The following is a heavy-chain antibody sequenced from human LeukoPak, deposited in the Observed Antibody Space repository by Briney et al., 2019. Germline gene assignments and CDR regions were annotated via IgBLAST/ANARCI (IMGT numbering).Heavy chain of an antibody. Sequence: PSETLSLTCTVSGGSISSYYWSWIRQPPGKGLEWIGYIYASGSTNYNPSLKSRVTISVDTSKTQSSLKLSSVTAADTAVYYCARLEYSSSDAFDYWGQGTLVTVSS. J-gene: IGHJ4*02. CDR1: GGSISSYY. D-gene: IGHD6-6*01. V-gene: IGHV4-4*09. CDR3: ARLEYSSSDAFDY. CDR2: IYASGST.